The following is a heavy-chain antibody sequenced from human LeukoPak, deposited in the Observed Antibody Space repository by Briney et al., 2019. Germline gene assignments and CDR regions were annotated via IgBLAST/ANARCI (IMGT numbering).Heavy chain of an antibody. J-gene: IGHJ4*02. CDR1: GFTFSNAW. Sequence: GGSLRLSCAASGFTFSNAWMTWVRQAPGKGLEWVCRIKSKTDGGTTDYAAPVKGRFTISRDDSKNTLYLQMNSLETEDTAVYYCRATGSSVVDCWGQGTLVTVSS. D-gene: IGHD1-26*01. V-gene: IGHV3-15*01. CDR2: IKSKTDGGTT. CDR3: RATGSSVVDC.